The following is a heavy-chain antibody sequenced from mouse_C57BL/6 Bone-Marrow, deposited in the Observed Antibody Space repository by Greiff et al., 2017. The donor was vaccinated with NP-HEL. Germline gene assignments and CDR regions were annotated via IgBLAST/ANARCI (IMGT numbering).Heavy chain of an antibody. CDR2: IHPNSGST. CDR1: GYTFTSYW. CDR3: VITTVVEGFAY. D-gene: IGHD1-1*01. Sequence: VQLQQPGAELVKPGASVKLSCKASGYTFTSYWMHWVKQRPGQGLEWIGMIHPNSGSTNYNEKFKSKATLTVDKSSSTAYMQLSSLTSEDSAVYYCVITTVVEGFAYWGQGTLVTVSA. J-gene: IGHJ3*01. V-gene: IGHV1-64*01.